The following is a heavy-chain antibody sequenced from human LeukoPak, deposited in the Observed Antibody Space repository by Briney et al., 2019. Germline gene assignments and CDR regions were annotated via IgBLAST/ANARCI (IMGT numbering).Heavy chain of an antibody. CDR3: TRDGFAGSWYIFDY. CDR2: ISGSGDYT. V-gene: IGHV3-23*01. J-gene: IGHJ4*02. D-gene: IGHD6-13*01. CDR1: GFTFSSHG. Sequence: GGSLRLSCAASGFTFSSHGMSWVRQAPGKGLEWVSTISGSGDYTYYADSVKGRFTISRDNSKNSLYLQMNSLRAEDTAVYYCTRDGFAGSWYIFDYWGQGTPVTVSS.